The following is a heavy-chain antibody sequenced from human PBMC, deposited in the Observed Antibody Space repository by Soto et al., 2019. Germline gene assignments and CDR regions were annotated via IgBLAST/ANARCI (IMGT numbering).Heavy chain of an antibody. CDR3: IQSRCGGDCLQSYASHYYYGMAV. CDR1: GFSLSTSGVG. J-gene: IGHJ6*02. Sequence: QITLKESGPTLVKPTQTLTLTCTFSGFSLSTSGVGVGWIRQPPGKALEWLALIYWDDDKRYSPSLRSRLTINQDPSKNQVVLTMTNMDPVDTATYYCIQSRCGGDCLQSYASHYYYGMAVWGQGTTVTVSS. D-gene: IGHD2-21*02. V-gene: IGHV2-5*02. CDR2: IYWDDDK.